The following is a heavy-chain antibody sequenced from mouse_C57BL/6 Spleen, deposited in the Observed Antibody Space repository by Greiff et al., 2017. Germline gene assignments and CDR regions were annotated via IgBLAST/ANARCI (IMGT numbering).Heavy chain of an antibody. D-gene: IGHD2-4*01. CDR3: ARGAYDYDEDYYAMDY. V-gene: IGHV8-12*01. J-gene: IGHJ4*01. CDR1: GFSLSTSGMG. CDR2: IYWDDDK. Sequence: QVTLKESGPGILQSSQTLSLTCSFSGFSLSTSGMGVSWIRQPSGKGLEWLAHIYWDDDKRYNPSLKSRLTISKDTSRNQVFLKITSVDTADTATYYCARGAYDYDEDYYAMDYWGQGTSVTVSS.